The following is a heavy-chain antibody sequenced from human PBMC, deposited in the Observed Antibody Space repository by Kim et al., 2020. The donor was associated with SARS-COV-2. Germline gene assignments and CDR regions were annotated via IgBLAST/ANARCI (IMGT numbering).Heavy chain of an antibody. Sequence: SPHYNPSLRGRVALSVDTSKNQFSLKLTSVTAADTAVYYCARPYTSGTYDNWGQGTLVIVYS. D-gene: IGHD6-19*01. J-gene: IGHJ4*02. CDR2: SP. V-gene: IGHV4-39*01. CDR3: ARPYTSGTYDN.